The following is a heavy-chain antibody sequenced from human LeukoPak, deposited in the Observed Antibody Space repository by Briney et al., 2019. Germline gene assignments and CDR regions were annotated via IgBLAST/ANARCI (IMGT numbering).Heavy chain of an antibody. V-gene: IGHV1-8*03. D-gene: IGHD3-10*01. Sequence: GASVKVSCKASGYTFTSYDINWVRQATGQGLEWMGWMNPNSGNTGYAQKFQGRVTITRNTSISTAYMELSSLRSDDTAVYYCARDLVDYYRAFDIWGQGTMVTVSS. CDR2: MNPNSGNT. CDR3: ARDLVDYYRAFDI. J-gene: IGHJ3*02. CDR1: GYTFTSYD.